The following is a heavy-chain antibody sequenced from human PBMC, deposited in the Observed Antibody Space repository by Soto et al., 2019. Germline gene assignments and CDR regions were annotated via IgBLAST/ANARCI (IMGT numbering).Heavy chain of an antibody. D-gene: IGHD2-21*01. CDR3: ARSFGRDSIRCNWFDP. CDR1: GDSISTFY. J-gene: IGHJ5*02. Sequence: QVQLQESGPGLVKLSETLSLTCSVSGDSISTFYWSWIRQSPGKGLEWIGYMNNIGRTNYNPFLKSRVTISLDTSKNQSSLNVRSVIAADAAVYYCARSFGRDSIRCNWFDPWGQGTLVTVSS. V-gene: IGHV4-59*01. CDR2: MNNIGRT.